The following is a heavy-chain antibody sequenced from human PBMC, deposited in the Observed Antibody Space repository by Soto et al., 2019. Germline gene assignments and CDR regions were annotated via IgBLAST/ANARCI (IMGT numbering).Heavy chain of an antibody. Sequence: QVQLQESGPGLVRPSQTLSLTCTVSGASMSSSAHYWSWVRQHPGKGLEWIGYISYLGDTYYNPPLRSRVTISADMSKNQFSLELSSVTAADSAVYYCARSDGSGNYHEYLFLFWGQGTLVTVSS. CDR2: ISYLGDT. CDR1: GASMSSSAHY. V-gene: IGHV4-31*03. D-gene: IGHD3-10*01. J-gene: IGHJ4*02. CDR3: ARSDGSGNYHEYLFLF.